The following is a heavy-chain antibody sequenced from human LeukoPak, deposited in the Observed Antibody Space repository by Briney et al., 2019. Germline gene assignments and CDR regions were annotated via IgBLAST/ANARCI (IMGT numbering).Heavy chain of an antibody. Sequence: GGSLRLSCAASGFTFSSYAMSWVRQAPGKGLEGVSVISGSGDSTYYADSVEGRCTISRDNSKDALYLQMNSLRAEDTAVYYCARVGYSGYDYDYWGQGTLVTVSS. D-gene: IGHD5-12*01. V-gene: IGHV3-23*01. J-gene: IGHJ4*02. CDR3: ARVGYSGYDYDY. CDR2: ISGSGDST. CDR1: GFTFSSYA.